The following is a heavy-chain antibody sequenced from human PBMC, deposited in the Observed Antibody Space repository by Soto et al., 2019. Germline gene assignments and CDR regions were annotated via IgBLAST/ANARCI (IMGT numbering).Heavy chain of an antibody. CDR2: IKSKTDGGTT. D-gene: IGHD3-22*01. CDR1: GFTFSNAW. Sequence: GGSLRLSCAASGFTFSNAWMSWVRQAPGKGLEWVGRIKSKTDGGTTDYAAPVKGRFTISRDDSKNTLYLQMNSLKTEETAVSYCTTSITVDYYDSSGYYYFDYWGQGTLVTVSS. CDR3: TTSITVDYYDSSGYYYFDY. J-gene: IGHJ4*02. V-gene: IGHV3-15*01.